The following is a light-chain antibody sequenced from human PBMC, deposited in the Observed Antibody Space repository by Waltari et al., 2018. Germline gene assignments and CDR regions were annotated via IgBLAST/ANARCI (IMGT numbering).Light chain of an antibody. V-gene: IGLV4-69*01. Sequence: QLVVTQSPSASASLGASVKFTCTLSSGHSSNIIAWLQQQPEKGPRYLMKVNSDGSHSRGDEIPDRFSGSSSGAERYLTISSLQAEDEADYYCQTGGHGTWVFGGGTKLTVL. CDR1: SGHSSNI. CDR3: QTGGHGTWV. CDR2: VNSDGSH. J-gene: IGLJ3*02.